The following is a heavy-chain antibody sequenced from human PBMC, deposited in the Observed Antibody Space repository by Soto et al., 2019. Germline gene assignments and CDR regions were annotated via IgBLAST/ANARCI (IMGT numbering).Heavy chain of an antibody. CDR2: IRSQADGGTT. V-gene: IGHV3-15*01. Sequence: EVQLVESGGGLVEPGGSLRLSCAAAGFTFSSAWMSWVRRAPGKGLVWVGRIRSQADGGTTDYGAPVRGRITISRDDSIRKLFLQLNGLKAEHTAVHYCTTTPPPQRSDAFDIWGQGKMVTVSS. CDR1: GFTFSSAW. J-gene: IGHJ3*02. CDR3: TTTPPPQRSDAFDI.